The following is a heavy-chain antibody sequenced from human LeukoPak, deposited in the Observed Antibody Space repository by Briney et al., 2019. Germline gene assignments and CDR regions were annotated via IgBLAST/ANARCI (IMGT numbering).Heavy chain of an antibody. CDR2: IYHSGST. D-gene: IGHD3-10*01. CDR1: GYSISSGYY. J-gene: IGHJ4*02. V-gene: IGHV4-38-2*02. Sequence: SETLSLTCTVSGYSISSGYYWGWIRQPPGKGLEWIGSIYHSGSTYYNPSLKSRVTISVDTSKNQFSLKLSSVTAADTAVYYCAREVGAIIDYWGQGTLVTVSS. CDR3: AREVGAIIDY.